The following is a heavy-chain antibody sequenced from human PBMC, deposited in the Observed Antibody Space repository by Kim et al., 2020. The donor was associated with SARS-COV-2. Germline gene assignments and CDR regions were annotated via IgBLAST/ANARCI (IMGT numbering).Heavy chain of an antibody. CDR3: ARGLRLGELSLSPPFDY. J-gene: IGHJ4*02. D-gene: IGHD3-16*02. V-gene: IGHV4-31*03. CDR2: IYYSGST. CDR1: GGSISSGGYY. Sequence: SETLSLTCTVSGGSISSGGYYWSWIRQHPGKGLEWIGYIYYSGSTYYNPSLKSRVTISVDTSKNQFSLKLSSVTAADTAVYYCARGLRLGELSLSPPFDYWGQGTLVTVSS.